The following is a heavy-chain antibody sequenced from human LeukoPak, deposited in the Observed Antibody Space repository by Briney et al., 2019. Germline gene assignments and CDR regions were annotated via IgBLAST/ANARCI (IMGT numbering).Heavy chain of an antibody. D-gene: IGHD3-3*01. CDR3: ARASDNFRSAYWSARY. CDR1: GFTFSSYG. J-gene: IGHJ4*02. Sequence: AGGSLRLSCAASGFTFSSYGMHWVRQAPGKGLEWVAVIWYDGSNKYYADSVKGRFTISRDNSKNTLYLQMNSLRAEDTAVYYCARASDNFRSAYWSARYWGQGTLVTVSS. CDR2: IWYDGSNK. V-gene: IGHV3-33*01.